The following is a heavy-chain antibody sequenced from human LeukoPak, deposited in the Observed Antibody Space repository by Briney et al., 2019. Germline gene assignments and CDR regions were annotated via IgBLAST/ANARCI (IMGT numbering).Heavy chain of an antibody. V-gene: IGHV3-9*03. CDR3: AKGTMIVVAVGDYFDY. CDR2: ISWNSVNI. CDR1: RFTLDDYA. D-gene: IGHD3-22*01. J-gene: IGHJ4*02. Sequence: GGSLRLSCAASRFTLDDYAMHWVRQAPGKGLEWVSGISWNSVNIGYADSAKGRFTISRDNAKNSLYLQMNSLRAEDMALYYCAKGTMIVVAVGDYFDYWGQGTLVTVSS.